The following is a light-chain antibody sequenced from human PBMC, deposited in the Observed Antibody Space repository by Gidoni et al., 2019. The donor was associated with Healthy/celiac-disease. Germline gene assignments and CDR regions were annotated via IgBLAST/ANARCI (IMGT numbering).Light chain of an antibody. J-gene: IGKJ1*01. V-gene: IGKV3-20*01. CDR3: QQYGSSPQT. Sequence: EIVLTQAPGTLSLSPWERATLSCRASQSVSSSYLAWYQQNPGQAPRLLIDGAYSRATGIPDSVSGSGCGIDFTLTISRLGPEDFSVDYCQQYGSSPQTFXXXTKVEIK. CDR2: GAY. CDR1: QSVSSSY.